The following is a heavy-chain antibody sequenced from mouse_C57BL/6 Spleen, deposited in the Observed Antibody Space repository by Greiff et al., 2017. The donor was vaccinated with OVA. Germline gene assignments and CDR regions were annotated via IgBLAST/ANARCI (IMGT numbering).Heavy chain of an antibody. CDR3: TRDPLYEAYVMDY. CDR2: ISSGGDYI. Sequence: EVHLVESGEGLVKPGGSLKLSCAASGFTFSSYALSWVRQTPEKRLEWVAYISSGGDYIYYADTVKCRFTLSRDNARNTLYLQMSSLKSEDTAMYYCTRDPLYEAYVMDYWGQGTSVTVSS. CDR1: GFTFSSYA. J-gene: IGHJ4*01. D-gene: IGHD2-3*01. V-gene: IGHV5-9-1*02.